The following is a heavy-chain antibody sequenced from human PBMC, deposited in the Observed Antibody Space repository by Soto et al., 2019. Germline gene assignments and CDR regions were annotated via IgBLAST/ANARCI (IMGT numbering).Heavy chain of an antibody. V-gene: IGHV1-3*01. CDR2: LNAGTGNT. CDR3: ARGRYSSSSPLDY. CDR1: GCTFTSYA. D-gene: IGHD6-6*01. Sequence: GASVKVSCKASGCTFTSYAMHWVRPAPGQRLEWMGWLNAGTGNTKYSQKFQGRVTITRDKSASTAYMELSSLRSEDTAVYYCARGRYSSSSPLDYWGQGTLVPVSS. J-gene: IGHJ4*02.